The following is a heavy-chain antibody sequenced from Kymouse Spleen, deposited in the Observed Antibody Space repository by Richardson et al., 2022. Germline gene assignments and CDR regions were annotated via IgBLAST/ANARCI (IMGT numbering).Heavy chain of an antibody. CDR3: ASLYNWNPYYYYYGMDV. J-gene: IGHJ6*02. CDR2: IYHSGST. V-gene: IGHV4-4*02. CDR1: GGSISSSNW. Sequence: QVQLQESGPGLVKPSGTLSLTCAVSGGSISSSNWWSWVRQPPGKGLEWIGEIYHSGSTNYNPSLKSRVTISVDKSKNQFSLKLSSVTAADTAVYYCASLYNWNPYYYYYGMDVWGQGTTVTVSS. D-gene: IGHD1-20*01,IGHD1-7*01.